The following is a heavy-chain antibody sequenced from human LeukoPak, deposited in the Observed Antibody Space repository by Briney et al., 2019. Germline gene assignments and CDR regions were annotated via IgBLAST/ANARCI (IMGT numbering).Heavy chain of an antibody. D-gene: IGHD2-2*02. Sequence: GGSLRLPCAASGFTFSSYAMSWVRQAPGKGLEWVSAISGSGGSTYYADSVKGRFTISRDNSKNTLYLQMNSLRAEDTAVYYCGGYRRYCSSTSCYTRSVDPWGQGTLVTVPS. V-gene: IGHV3-23*01. J-gene: IGHJ5*02. CDR3: GGYRRYCSSTSCYTRSVDP. CDR2: ISGSGGST. CDR1: GFTFSSYA.